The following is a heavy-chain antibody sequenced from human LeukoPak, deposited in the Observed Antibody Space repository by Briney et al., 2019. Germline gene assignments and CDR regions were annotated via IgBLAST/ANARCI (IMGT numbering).Heavy chain of an antibody. Sequence: PGGSLRLSCAASGFIFSTYSMNWVRQAPGKGLEWVSSITGSYSHIYYADSVKGRFTISRDNAKNSLYLQTNSLRAEDTAVYYCARGAEYYYDSSGYFPFDYWGQGTLVTVSS. D-gene: IGHD3-22*01. J-gene: IGHJ4*02. CDR2: ITGSYSHI. V-gene: IGHV3-21*01. CDR1: GFIFSTYS. CDR3: ARGAEYYYDSSGYFPFDY.